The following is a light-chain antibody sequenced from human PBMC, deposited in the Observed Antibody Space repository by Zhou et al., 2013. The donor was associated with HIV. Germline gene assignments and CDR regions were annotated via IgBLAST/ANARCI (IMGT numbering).Light chain of an antibody. CDR1: QTISNY. J-gene: IGKJ5*01. CDR2: KAS. CDR3: QQYDNLPIT. V-gene: IGKV1-33*01. Sequence: DIQMTQSPSSLSASAGDRVTITCRASQTISNYLNWYQQKPGKAPKLLIYKASNLQSGVPSRFSGNGSGTDFTFRISSLQPEDIATYYCQQYDNLPITFGQGTRLEIK.